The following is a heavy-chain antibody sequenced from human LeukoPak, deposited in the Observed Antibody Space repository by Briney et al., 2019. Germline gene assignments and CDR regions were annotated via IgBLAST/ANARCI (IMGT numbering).Heavy chain of an antibody. CDR3: ARGYYYDSSGYYYFDY. CDR2: IIPIFGTA. D-gene: IGHD3-22*01. Sequence: SLKVSCKASGVTFSSYAISWVRQAPGQGVEWMGRIIPIFGTANYSQKFQGRVTIITDESTSTAYMELSGLRSEDTAVYYCARGYYYDSSGYYYFDYWGQGTLVTVSS. CDR1: GVTFSSYA. J-gene: IGHJ4*02. V-gene: IGHV1-69*05.